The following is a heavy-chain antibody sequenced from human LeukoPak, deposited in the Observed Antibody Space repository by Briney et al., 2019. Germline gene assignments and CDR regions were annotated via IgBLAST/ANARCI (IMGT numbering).Heavy chain of an antibody. Sequence: ASVKVSCKASGYTFTSYDINWVRQATGQGLEWMGWMNPNSGNTGYAQKFQGRVTMTRNTSISTAYMELSSLRSEDTAVYYCARSIAGDYKISDAFDIWGQGTMVTVSS. V-gene: IGHV1-8*01. CDR3: ARSIAGDYKISDAFDI. J-gene: IGHJ3*02. CDR2: MNPNSGNT. D-gene: IGHD4-17*01. CDR1: GYTFTSYD.